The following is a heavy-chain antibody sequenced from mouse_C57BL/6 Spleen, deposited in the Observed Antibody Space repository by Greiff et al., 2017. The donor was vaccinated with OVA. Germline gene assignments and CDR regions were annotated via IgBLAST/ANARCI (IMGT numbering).Heavy chain of an antibody. CDR1: GYTFTSYW. D-gene: IGHD1-1*01. CDR3: ARRGVYYGSSYDAMDY. J-gene: IGHJ4*01. Sequence: QVHVKQSGTELVKPGASVKLSCKASGYTFTSYWMHWVKQRPGQGLEWIGNINPSNGGTNYNEKFKSKATLTVDKSSSTAYMQLSSLTSEDSAVYYCARRGVYYGSSYDAMDYWGQGTSVTVSS. V-gene: IGHV1-53*01. CDR2: INPSNGGT.